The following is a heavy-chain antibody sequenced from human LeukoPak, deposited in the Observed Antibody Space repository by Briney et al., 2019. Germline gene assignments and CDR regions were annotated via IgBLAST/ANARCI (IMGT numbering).Heavy chain of an antibody. CDR3: ARDSDYGDYD. V-gene: IGHV4-39*07. J-gene: IGHJ4*02. D-gene: IGHD4-17*01. CDR2: IYYSGST. CDR1: GGSISSSSYY. Sequence: SETLSLTCTVSGGSISSSSYYWGWIRQPPGKGLEWIGSIYYSGSTYYNPSLKSRVTISVDTSKNQFSLKLSSVTAADTAVYYCARDSDYGDYDWGQGTLVTVSS.